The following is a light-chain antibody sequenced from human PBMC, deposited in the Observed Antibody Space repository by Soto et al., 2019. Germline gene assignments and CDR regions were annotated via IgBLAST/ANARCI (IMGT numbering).Light chain of an antibody. J-gene: IGKJ5*01. Sequence: DIQITHPPSSLSGPAKGRVIITCRASQRISGSLNWYQQKPGKAPKLLIYGASTLQSGVPSRVSGSGSGTDYTLTISSLQPEDFATYYCKQSYRTPTCGQGTRREIK. CDR1: QRISGS. CDR2: GAS. V-gene: IGKV1-39*01. CDR3: KQSYRTPT.